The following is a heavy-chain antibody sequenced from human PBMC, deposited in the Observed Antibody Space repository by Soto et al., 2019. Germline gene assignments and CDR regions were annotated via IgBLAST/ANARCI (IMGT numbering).Heavy chain of an antibody. Sequence: QVPLVESGGGVVQPGRSLRLSCTASGFTLSDYGMHWVRQAPGKGLEWVAVIWHDGGEKYYADSVTGRFTISRDNSKNTVHLQIDSLGMEDTALYYCARDPGRDSPIDYWGQGTLVTVSS. CDR2: IWHDGGEK. CDR1: GFTLSDYG. CDR3: ARDPGRDSPIDY. V-gene: IGHV3-33*01. D-gene: IGHD3-22*01. J-gene: IGHJ4*02.